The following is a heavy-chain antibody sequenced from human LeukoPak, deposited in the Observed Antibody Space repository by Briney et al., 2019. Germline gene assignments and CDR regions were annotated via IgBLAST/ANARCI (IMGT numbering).Heavy chain of an antibody. Sequence: SVKVSCKASGGTFSSYAISWVRQAPGQGLEWMGGIIPIFGTANYAQKFQGRVTITADESTSTAYMELSSLRSEDTAVYYCAMSSSGWYGVNFDYWGQGTLVTVSS. V-gene: IGHV1-69*13. CDR3: AMSSSGWYGVNFDY. CDR1: GGTFSSYA. CDR2: IIPIFGTA. J-gene: IGHJ4*02. D-gene: IGHD6-19*01.